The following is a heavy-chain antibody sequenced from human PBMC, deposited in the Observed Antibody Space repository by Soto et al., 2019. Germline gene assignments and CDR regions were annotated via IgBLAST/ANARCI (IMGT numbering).Heavy chain of an antibody. Sequence: QVQLVQSGAEAKRPGASVKVSCKASEYPYPNLDINWVRQASGQGLEWMGWMNTNSDTGFDQKFQGRVTLTRDTSLRTVYRELSSLRFEATDVYYCARYQEGISFTTWGQGTPVTVSS. D-gene: IGHD1-1*01. J-gene: IGHJ4*02. CDR3: ARYQEGISFTT. V-gene: IGHV1-8*01. CDR2: MNTNSDT. CDR1: EYPYPNLD.